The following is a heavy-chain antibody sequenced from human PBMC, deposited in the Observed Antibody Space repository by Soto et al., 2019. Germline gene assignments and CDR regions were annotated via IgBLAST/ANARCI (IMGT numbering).Heavy chain of an antibody. D-gene: IGHD2-15*01. CDR1: GGTFNNFA. V-gene: IGHV1-69*06. Sequence: QVQLVQSGAEVKKPGSSVKVSCKASGGTFNNFAINWVRLAPGQGLEWMGGIIPIFDSPNYAQKFKDRVTITADKSTTTAYLELSSLTSDDTAIYYCARGTYCRGIGSYGGYYSYYDMDVWGQGTTVSVSS. CDR3: ARGTYCRGIGSYGGYYSYYDMDV. J-gene: IGHJ6*02. CDR2: IIPIFDSP.